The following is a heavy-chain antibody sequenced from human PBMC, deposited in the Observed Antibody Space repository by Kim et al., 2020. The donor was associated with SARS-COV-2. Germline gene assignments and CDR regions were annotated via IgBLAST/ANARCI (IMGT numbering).Heavy chain of an antibody. D-gene: IGHD3-3*01. J-gene: IGHJ4*02. CDR3: ARGAIFGVVIATFDY. Sequence: QKFQGRVTMTRETSTSTVYMELSSLRSEDTAVYYCARGAIFGVVIATFDYWGQGTLVTVSS. V-gene: IGHV1-46*01.